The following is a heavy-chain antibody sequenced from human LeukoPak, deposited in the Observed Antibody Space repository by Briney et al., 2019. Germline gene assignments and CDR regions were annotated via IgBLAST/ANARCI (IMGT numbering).Heavy chain of an antibody. CDR1: GGSITNYY. D-gene: IGHD6-19*01. V-gene: IGHV4-30-4*01. J-gene: IGHJ4*02. Sequence: SEALSLTCTVSGGSITNYYWSWIRQPPGKGLEWIGYIYYSGSTYYNPSLKSRVTISVDTSKNQFSLKLSSVTAADTAVYYCARADSSGWLGSLDYWGQGTLVTVSS. CDR2: IYYSGST. CDR3: ARADSSGWLGSLDY.